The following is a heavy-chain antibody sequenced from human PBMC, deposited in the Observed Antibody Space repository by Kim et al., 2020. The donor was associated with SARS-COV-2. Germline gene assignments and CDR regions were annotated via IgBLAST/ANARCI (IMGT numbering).Heavy chain of an antibody. D-gene: IGHD3-10*01. Sequence: SETLSLTCTVSGGSISSSSYYWGWIRQPPGKGLEWIGSIYYSGSTYYNPSLKSRVTISVDTSKNQFSLKLSSVTAADTAVYYCARLKHYGSGSYLNWFDPWGQGTLVTVSS. CDR3: ARLKHYGSGSYLNWFDP. CDR2: IYYSGST. V-gene: IGHV4-39*01. J-gene: IGHJ5*02. CDR1: GGSISSSSYY.